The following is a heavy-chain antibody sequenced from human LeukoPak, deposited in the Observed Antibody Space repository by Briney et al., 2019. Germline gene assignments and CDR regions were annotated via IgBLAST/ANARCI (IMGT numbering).Heavy chain of an antibody. D-gene: IGHD3-3*01. CDR3: AKWYYDFWSGYSYYYYYGMDV. CDR1: GFTFSSYA. Sequence: PGGSLRLSCAASGFTFSSYAMSLVRQAPGKGLEWVSAISGSGGSTYYADSVKGRFTISRDNSKNTLYLQMNSLRAEDTAVYYCAKWYYDFWSGYSYYYYYGMDVWGQGTTVTVSS. V-gene: IGHV3-23*01. CDR2: ISGSGGST. J-gene: IGHJ6*02.